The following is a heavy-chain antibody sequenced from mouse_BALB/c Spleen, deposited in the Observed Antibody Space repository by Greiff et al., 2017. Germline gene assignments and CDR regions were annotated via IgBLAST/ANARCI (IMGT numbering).Heavy chain of an antibody. J-gene: IGHJ2*01. V-gene: IGHV5-6-4*01. Sequence: EVQGVESGGGLVKPGGSLKLSCAASGFTFSSYTMSWVRQTPEKRLEWVATISSGGSYTYYPDSVKGRFTISRDNAKNTLYLQMSSLKSEDTAMYYCTREYGNYFYYFDYWGQGTTLTVSS. D-gene: IGHD2-10*02. CDR1: GFTFSSYT. CDR2: ISSGGSYT. CDR3: TREYGNYFYYFDY.